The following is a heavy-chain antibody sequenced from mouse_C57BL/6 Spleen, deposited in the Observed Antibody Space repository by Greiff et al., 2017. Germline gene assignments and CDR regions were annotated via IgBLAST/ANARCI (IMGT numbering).Heavy chain of an antibody. J-gene: IGHJ4*01. Sequence: QVQLQQPGTELVKPGASVKLSCKASGYTFTSSWMHWVKQRPGQGLEWIGNINPSNGGTNYNEKFQSKATLTVDKSYSTAYMQLSSLTSEDSAVYYGARWGVLTGARDMDYWGQGTSVTVAS. V-gene: IGHV1-53*01. CDR1: GYTFTSSW. CDR2: INPSNGGT. D-gene: IGHD4-1*01. CDR3: ARWGVLTGARDMDY.